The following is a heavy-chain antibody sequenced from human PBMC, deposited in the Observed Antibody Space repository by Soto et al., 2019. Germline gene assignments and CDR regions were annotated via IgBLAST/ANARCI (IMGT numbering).Heavy chain of an antibody. CDR2: INSDGSST. Sequence: LRLSCAASGFTFSSYWMHWVRQAPGKGLVWVSRINSDGSSTSYADSVKGRFTISRDNAKNTLYLQMNSLRAEDTAVYYCARDRYRSYYFDYWGQGTLVTVSS. CDR3: ARDRYRSYYFDY. CDR1: GFTFSSYW. V-gene: IGHV3-74*01. J-gene: IGHJ4*02. D-gene: IGHD3-16*02.